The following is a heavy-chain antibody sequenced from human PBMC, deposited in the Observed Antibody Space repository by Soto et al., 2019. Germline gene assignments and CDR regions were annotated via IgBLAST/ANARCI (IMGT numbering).Heavy chain of an antibody. J-gene: IGHJ4*02. Sequence: QVQLVESGGGVVQPGRSLRLSCAASGFTFSSYGMHWVRQAPGKGLEWVAVISYDGSNKYYADSVKGRFTISRDNSKNTLYQQMNSLRAEDTAVYYCAKELTGTTAFDYRAQGTLVTVSS. D-gene: IGHD1-20*01. V-gene: IGHV3-30*18. CDR3: AKELTGTTAFDY. CDR1: GFTFSSYG. CDR2: ISYDGSNK.